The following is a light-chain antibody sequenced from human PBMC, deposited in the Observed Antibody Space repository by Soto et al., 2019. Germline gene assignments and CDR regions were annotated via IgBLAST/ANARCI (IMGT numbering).Light chain of an antibody. CDR2: SAS. CDR1: QSVRSN. CDR3: HQYDDWPFT. V-gene: IGKV3-15*01. J-gene: IGKJ2*01. Sequence: EIVMTQSPATLSVSLGERATLSCRASQSVRSNLAWHQQKPGQAPRLLISSASIRATGIPARFSGSGSGTDFTLTISSLPSEDFAIYYCHQYDDWPFTFGQGTKLEIK.